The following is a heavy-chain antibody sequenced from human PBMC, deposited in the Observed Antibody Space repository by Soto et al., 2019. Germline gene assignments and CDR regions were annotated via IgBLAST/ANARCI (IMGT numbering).Heavy chain of an antibody. Sequence: QVQLVQSGAEAKKPGASVKVSCKASGYTFTSYGISWVRQAPGQGLEWMGWISAYNGNTNYAQKLQGRVTMTTDTSTSTAYMELRSLRSDDTAVYYCASDLLGGYERPLRSTAPIDYWCQGTLVTVSS. CDR2: ISAYNGNT. J-gene: IGHJ4*02. D-gene: IGHD5-12*01. CDR1: GYTFTSYG. V-gene: IGHV1-18*04. CDR3: ASDLLGGYERPLRSTAPIDY.